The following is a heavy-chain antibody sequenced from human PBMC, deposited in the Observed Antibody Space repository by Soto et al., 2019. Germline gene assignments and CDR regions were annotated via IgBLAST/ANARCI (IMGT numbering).Heavy chain of an antibody. V-gene: IGHV3-23*01. CDR1: GFTFSSYA. CDR2: ISGSGGST. CDR3: AKGHTNENGHYSYYGMDV. Sequence: PVGSLRLSCAASGFTFSSYAMSWVRQAPGKGLEWVSAISGSGGSTYYADSMKGRFTISRDNSKNSVYLQVNSLRADDTAVYYCAKGHTNENGHYSYYGMDVWGQGTTVTVSS. D-gene: IGHD2-8*01. J-gene: IGHJ6*02.